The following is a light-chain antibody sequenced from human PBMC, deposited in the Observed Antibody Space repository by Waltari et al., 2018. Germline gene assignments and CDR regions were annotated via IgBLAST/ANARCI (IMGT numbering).Light chain of an antibody. Sequence: QSALTQPASVSGSPGPSITISCTGTRSDVGGYNYVSWYQQHPGKAPKLMIYDVSKRPSGVSNRFSGTKSGNTASLTISGLQAEDEADYYCSSYTSSSTLVVFGGGTKLTVL. V-gene: IGLV2-14*01. CDR3: SSYTSSSTLVV. CDR1: RSDVGGYNY. J-gene: IGLJ2*01. CDR2: DVS.